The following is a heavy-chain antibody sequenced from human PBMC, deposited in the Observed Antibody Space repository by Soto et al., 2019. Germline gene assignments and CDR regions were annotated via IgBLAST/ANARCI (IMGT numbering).Heavy chain of an antibody. V-gene: IGHV3-30-3*01. CDR2: ISYDGSTK. CDR3: ARDIWGGYSSGWYGYYYYSGMDV. J-gene: IGHJ6*02. CDR1: GFTFSSYA. Sequence: QVQLVESGGGVVQPGRSLRLSCAASGFTFSSYAMHWVRQAPGKGLEWVAVISYDGSTKYYADSVKGRFTISRDNSKNPLYLKMISVRAEATAVYYCARDIWGGYSSGWYGYYYYSGMDVWGQVTTVTVS. D-gene: IGHD6-19*01.